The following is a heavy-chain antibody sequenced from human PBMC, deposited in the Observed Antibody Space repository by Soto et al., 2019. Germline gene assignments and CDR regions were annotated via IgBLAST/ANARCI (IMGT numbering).Heavy chain of an antibody. Sequence: GGSLRFSCAVSGFTFTSYAMTWVRQAPGKGLEWVSAISGSGGSEFYADSVKGRFTISRDNSKNTLYLQMKSLRAEDTALYYCAKGDTTMITDYYAMDVWGQGTTVTVSS. CDR2: ISGSGGSE. CDR1: GFTFTSYA. D-gene: IGHD5-18*01. J-gene: IGHJ6*02. V-gene: IGHV3-23*01. CDR3: AKGDTTMITDYYAMDV.